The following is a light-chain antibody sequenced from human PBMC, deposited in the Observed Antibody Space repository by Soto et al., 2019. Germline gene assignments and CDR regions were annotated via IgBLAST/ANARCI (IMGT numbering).Light chain of an antibody. CDR1: SSDVGGYNL. CDR2: DVS. CDR3: SSYTESITLL. Sequence: QSVLPQPASVSGSPGQSITISCTGSSSDVGGYNLVSWYQQHPGKAPKLMIYDVSNRPSGVSNRVSGSKSGNTASLTISGLQAEDEAEYYCSSYTESITLLFGGGTKLTVL. J-gene: IGLJ2*01. V-gene: IGLV2-14*01.